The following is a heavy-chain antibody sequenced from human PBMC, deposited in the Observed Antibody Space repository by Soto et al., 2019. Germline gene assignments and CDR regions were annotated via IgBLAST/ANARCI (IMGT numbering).Heavy chain of an antibody. V-gene: IGHV4-30-4*01. CDR1: GGSISSGDYY. Sequence: QVQLQESGPGLVKPSQTLSLTCTVSGGSISSGDYYWNWIRQPPGKGLEWIGYIYYSGSTYYNPSLKSRVTISVDTSKNQFSRKLSSVTAADTAVYYCARDSYDSSGSSGYSFDYWGQGTLVTVSS. J-gene: IGHJ4*02. D-gene: IGHD3-22*01. CDR2: IYYSGST. CDR3: ARDSYDSSGSSGYSFDY.